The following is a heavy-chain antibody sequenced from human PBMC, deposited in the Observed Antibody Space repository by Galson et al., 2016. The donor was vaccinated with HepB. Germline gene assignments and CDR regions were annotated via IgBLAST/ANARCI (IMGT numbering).Heavy chain of an antibody. Sequence: SVKVSCKASGYTLNSNAIQWVRQAPGQRLEWMGWINIGNGNARYSPNLQGRVTITRDTSASTVYMDLSSLRSEDTAVYYCASEVYTSNSYYPLGNWGQGTLVTVSS. CDR1: GYTLNSNA. J-gene: IGHJ4*02. CDR2: INIGNGNA. CDR3: ASEVYTSNSYYPLGN. D-gene: IGHD3-10*01. V-gene: IGHV1-3*04.